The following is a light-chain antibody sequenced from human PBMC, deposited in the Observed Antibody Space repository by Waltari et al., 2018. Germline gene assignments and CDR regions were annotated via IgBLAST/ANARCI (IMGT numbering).Light chain of an antibody. CDR3: QSYVSTHVI. V-gene: IGLV1-40*01. CDR1: SSNIGAGHD. Sequence: QSVLTQPASMSGAPGQRVTISCTGSSSNIGAGHDVHWYQCLPGAAPRLLIYSHSHRPSGVPGRFSGSRSGSSASLVITGLQTEDEATYYCQSYVSTHVIFGGGTLLTVL. J-gene: IGLJ2*01. CDR2: SHS.